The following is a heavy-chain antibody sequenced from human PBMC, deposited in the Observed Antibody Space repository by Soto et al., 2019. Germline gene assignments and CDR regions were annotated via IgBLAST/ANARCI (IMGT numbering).Heavy chain of an antibody. CDR1: GFTFSSYA. D-gene: IGHD3-3*01. V-gene: IGHV3-30-3*01. CDR3: ARDLSIRFLEWLPALYYYYGMDV. CDR2: ISYDGSNK. Sequence: GGSLRLSCAASGFTFSSYAMHWVRQAPGKGLEWVAVISYDGSNKYYADSVKGRFTISRDNSKNTLYLQMNSLRAEDTAVYYCARDLSIRFLEWLPALYYYYGMDVWGQGTTVTVSS. J-gene: IGHJ6*02.